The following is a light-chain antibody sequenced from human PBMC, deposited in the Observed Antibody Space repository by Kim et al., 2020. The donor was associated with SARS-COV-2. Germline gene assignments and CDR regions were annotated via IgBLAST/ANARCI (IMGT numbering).Light chain of an antibody. CDR3: QQTYITPRT. Sequence: DIQMTQSPSSLSASVGDRVTITCRASQSISCFLHWYQQKPGKAPNVLIHSSSRLQSGVPSRFSGSGFGTNFTLTINSLQPEDFATYYCQQTYITPRTFGQGTKVDIK. CDR1: QSISCF. J-gene: IGKJ1*01. CDR2: SSS. V-gene: IGKV1-39*01.